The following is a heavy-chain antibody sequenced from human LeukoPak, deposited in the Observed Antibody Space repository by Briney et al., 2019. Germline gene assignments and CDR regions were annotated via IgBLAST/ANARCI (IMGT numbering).Heavy chain of an antibody. CDR2: XSGXGXIT. Sequence: XXSAXSGXGXITYYPASVTGRFTISTHNSKNPLYLQMNSLTADDTAVYYCATTPPSRYCSSTSCYTLDYWGQGTLVXVSS. CDR3: ATTPPSRYCSSTSCYTLDY. V-gene: IGHV3-23*01. J-gene: IGHJ4*02. D-gene: IGHD2-2*02.